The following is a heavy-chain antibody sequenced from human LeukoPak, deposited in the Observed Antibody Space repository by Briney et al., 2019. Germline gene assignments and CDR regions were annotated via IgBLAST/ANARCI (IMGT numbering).Heavy chain of an antibody. V-gene: IGHV6-1*01. Sequence: PSQTLSLTCAISGDSVSSNGASWNWIRQSPSRGLESLGRTYYRSQQWHSDYAPSVKGRITLNPDTSKNQFSLQLNSMTPEDTAVHYCGRETDFGVVTNWGQGTLVTVSS. CDR2: TYYRSQQWHS. D-gene: IGHD3-3*01. CDR3: GRETDFGVVTN. J-gene: IGHJ4*02. CDR1: GDSVSSNGAS.